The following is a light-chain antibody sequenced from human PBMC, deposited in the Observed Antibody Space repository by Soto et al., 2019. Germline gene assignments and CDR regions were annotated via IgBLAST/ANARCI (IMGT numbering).Light chain of an antibody. Sequence: QSVLTQSPSASASLGASVKLTCTLSSGHSSYAIAWHQQQPEKGPRYLMKLNSDGSHSKGDGIPDRFSGSSSGAERYLTISSLQSEDEPDYYCQTWGTGILVFGGGTKLTVL. V-gene: IGLV4-69*01. CDR1: SGHSSYA. J-gene: IGLJ3*02. CDR2: LNSDGSH. CDR3: QTWGTGILV.